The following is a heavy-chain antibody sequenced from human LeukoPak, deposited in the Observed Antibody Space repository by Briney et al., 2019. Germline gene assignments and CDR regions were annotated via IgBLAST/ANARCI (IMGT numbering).Heavy chain of an antibody. CDR2: ISYDGSNK. Sequence: PGGSLRLSCAASGFTFSSYGMHWVRQAPGKGLEWVAVISYDGSNKYYADSVKGRFTISRDNSKNTLYLQMNSLRAEDTAVYYCARSEISGGYQLLSQWGYWGQGTLVTVSS. V-gene: IGHV3-30*19. J-gene: IGHJ4*02. CDR1: GFTFSSYG. CDR3: ARSEISGGYQLLSQWGY. D-gene: IGHD2-2*01.